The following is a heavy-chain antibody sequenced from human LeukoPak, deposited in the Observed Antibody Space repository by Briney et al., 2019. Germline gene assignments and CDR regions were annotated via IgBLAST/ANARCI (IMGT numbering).Heavy chain of an antibody. V-gene: IGHV3-23*01. CDR1: GFTFSNYA. CDR2: ISGSDGST. D-gene: IGHD2-15*01. Sequence: GGSLRLSCTASGFTFSNYAMSWVRQAPGKGLEWVSTISGSDGSTYYADSVKGRFTISRDNSKNTLYLQMNSLRVEDTAIYYCAKGRGYCTGGSCYSDYWGQGTLVPVSS. J-gene: IGHJ4*02. CDR3: AKGRGYCTGGSCYSDY.